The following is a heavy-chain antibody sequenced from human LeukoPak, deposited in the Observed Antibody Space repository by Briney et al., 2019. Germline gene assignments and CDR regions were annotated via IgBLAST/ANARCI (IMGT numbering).Heavy chain of an antibody. V-gene: IGHV4-39*01. CDR3: ARFKGGTGFDY. D-gene: IGHD1-26*01. CDR1: VVSISIATFG. J-gene: IGHJ4*02. CDR2: ISSSGTA. Sequence: SETLSLTCAVSVVSISIATFGWGWIRQAPGRDLEWIATISSSGTAYYNPSLMSRVTISVGTCMNQFSLELTSVTAADTGLFYCARFKGGTGFDYWGQGILVIVSS.